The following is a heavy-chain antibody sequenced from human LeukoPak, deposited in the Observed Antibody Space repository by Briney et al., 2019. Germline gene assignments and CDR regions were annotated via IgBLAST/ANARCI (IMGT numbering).Heavy chain of an antibody. J-gene: IGHJ4*02. D-gene: IGHD3-22*01. V-gene: IGHV1-8*01. Sequence: ASVKVSCKASGYTFTSYDINWVRQATGQGLEWMGWMNPNSGNTGYAQKFQGRVTITRNTSISTPYMELSSLRSEDTAVYYCARWEGTSYYDSSGFMVYWGKGTLVTVSS. CDR1: GYTFTSYD. CDR2: MNPNSGNT. CDR3: ARWEGTSYYDSSGFMVY.